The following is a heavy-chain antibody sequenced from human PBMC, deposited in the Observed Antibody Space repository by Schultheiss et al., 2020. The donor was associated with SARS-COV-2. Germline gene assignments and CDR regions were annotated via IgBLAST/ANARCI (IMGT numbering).Heavy chain of an antibody. CDR1: GFTFSSYA. Sequence: GGSLRLSCAASGFTFSSYAMSWVRQAPGKGLEWVSSISSSSSYTNYADSVKGRFTISRDNAKNSLYLRMNSLRAEDTAIYYCARGSRGYNSGGSAPMDYWGQGTLVTVSS. CDR2: ISSSSSYT. J-gene: IGHJ4*02. D-gene: IGHD5-18*01. V-gene: IGHV3-21*04. CDR3: ARGSRGYNSGGSAPMDY.